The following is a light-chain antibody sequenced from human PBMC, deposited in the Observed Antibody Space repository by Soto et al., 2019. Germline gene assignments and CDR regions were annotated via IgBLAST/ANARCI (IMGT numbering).Light chain of an antibody. CDR2: ELS. CDR3: MQSTQLPPT. Sequence: DVVMPQTPLSLPVAPGQAACISCKSSKSLLHITGETFLFWYLQKPGQSPQLLIYELSTRVSGVPDRFSGCGSGTDFTLEISRVETDDVGIYYCMQSTQLPPTFGPGTRLEIK. J-gene: IGKJ5*01. V-gene: IGKV2D-29*02. CDR1: KSLLHITGETF.